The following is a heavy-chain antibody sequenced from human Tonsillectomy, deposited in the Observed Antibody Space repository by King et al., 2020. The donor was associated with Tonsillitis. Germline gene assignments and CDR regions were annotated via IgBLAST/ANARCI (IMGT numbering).Heavy chain of an antibody. Sequence: VQLVESGGGLVQPGGSLRLSCGASGFTFSSYAISWVRQAPGKGLEWISGITGSGGTTNYADSVTGRFTVSRDNSKNMLYLQMNSLRDEDTAVYYCAKENESLGYFDYWGQGTLVTVSS. CDR3: AKENESLGYFDY. J-gene: IGHJ4*02. CDR2: ITGSGGTT. D-gene: IGHD6-19*01. CDR1: GFTFSSYA. V-gene: IGHV3-23*04.